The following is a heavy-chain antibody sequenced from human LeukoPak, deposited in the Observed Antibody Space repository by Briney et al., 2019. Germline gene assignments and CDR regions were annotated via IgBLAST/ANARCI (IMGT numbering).Heavy chain of an antibody. D-gene: IGHD3-22*01. CDR1: GGSISSYY. V-gene: IGHV4-59*01. CDR2: IYYSGST. CDR3: ARGNSNDYLAWFDP. J-gene: IGHJ5*02. Sequence: PSETLSLTCTVSGGSISSYYWSWIRQPPGKGLEWIGYIYYSGSTNYNPSLKSRVTISVDTSKNNFSLKLSSVTAADTAVYYCARGNSNDYLAWFDPWGQGTLVTVSS.